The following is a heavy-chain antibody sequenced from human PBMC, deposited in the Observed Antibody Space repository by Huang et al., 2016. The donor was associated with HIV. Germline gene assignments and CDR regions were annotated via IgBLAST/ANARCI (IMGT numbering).Heavy chain of an antibody. CDR2: INSDVSST. D-gene: IGHD3-22*01. Sequence: EVQLVESGGGLVQPGGSLRLSCAASGFSISSYWMHWVRQAPGKGRVWVSRINSDVSSTSYADSVKGRFTISRDNAKNTLYLQMNSLRAEDTAVYYCARDPRIQSWLNFFDYWGQGTLVSVSS. J-gene: IGHJ4*02. CDR3: ARDPRIQSWLNFFDY. V-gene: IGHV3-74*01. CDR1: GFSISSYW.